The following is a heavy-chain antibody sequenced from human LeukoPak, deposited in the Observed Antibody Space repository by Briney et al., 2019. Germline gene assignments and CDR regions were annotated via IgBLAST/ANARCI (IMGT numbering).Heavy chain of an antibody. V-gene: IGHV3-30*02. CDR1: GFTFSNFG. D-gene: IGHD2-2*01. CDR2: IRFDGTSE. J-gene: IGHJ4*02. Sequence: GGSLRLSCAASGFTFSNFGMHWVRQTPGKGLEWVAFIRFDGTSEFYADSVKARFTISRDNSKNTLYLQMNSLRAEDTAVYYCARSWLFAQPDYFDYWGQGTLVTVSS. CDR3: ARSWLFAQPDYFDY.